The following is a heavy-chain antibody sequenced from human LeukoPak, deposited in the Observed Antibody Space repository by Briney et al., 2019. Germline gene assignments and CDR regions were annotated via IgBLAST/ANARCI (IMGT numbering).Heavy chain of an antibody. J-gene: IGHJ4*02. CDR1: GFTFDDYA. D-gene: IGHD2/OR15-2a*01. CDR3: AREEDNADEYLREDY. CDR2: ISWNSGSI. Sequence: GGSLRLSCAASGFTFDDYAMHWVRQAPGKGLEWVSGISWNSGSIGYADSVKGRFTTSRDNARNSLFLQMNSLRAEDTAVYYCAREEDNADEYLREDYWGQGTLVTVSS. V-gene: IGHV3-9*01.